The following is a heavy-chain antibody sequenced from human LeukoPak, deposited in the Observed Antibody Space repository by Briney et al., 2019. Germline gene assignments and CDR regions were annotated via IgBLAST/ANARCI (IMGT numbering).Heavy chain of an antibody. CDR1: GGSISSYT. CDR2: IFSSGRT. D-gene: IGHD2-8*02. V-gene: IGHV4-4*07. J-gene: IGHJ4*02. Sequence: SETLSLTCTVSGGSISSYTWNWIRQPAGKGLEWMGRIFSSGRTNYNPSLKSRVTMSLDTSKNQFSLKLSSVTAADTAIYYCARVSVVNDFCDSWGQGTLVTVSS. CDR3: ARVSVVNDFCDS.